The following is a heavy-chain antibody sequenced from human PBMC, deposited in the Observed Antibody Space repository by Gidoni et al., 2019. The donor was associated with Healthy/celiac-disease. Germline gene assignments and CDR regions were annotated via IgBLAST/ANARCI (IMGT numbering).Heavy chain of an antibody. CDR2: VSYDGNTR. J-gene: IGHJ4*02. V-gene: IGHV3-30*18. D-gene: IGHD2-2*01. Sequence: QVQLVASGAGVVQPGRSLRLSFVASGFTFRCHGVHWFRKAPGKGLGWVAVVSYDGNTRYYVDSVKGRFTISRDNSKNMLYLQMNSLRLEDKAVYYCAKNSLGRTTSWHFDYWGQGTLVTVSS. CDR3: AKNSLGRTTSWHFDY. CDR1: GFTFRCHG.